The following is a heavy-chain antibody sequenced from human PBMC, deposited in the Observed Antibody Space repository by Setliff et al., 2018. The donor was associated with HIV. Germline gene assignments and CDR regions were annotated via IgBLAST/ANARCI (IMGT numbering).Heavy chain of an antibody. V-gene: IGHV4-30-4*01. CDR1: GDSINSGDYY. CDR3: ARAESSSWFFATFDI. CDR2: IYHSGST. J-gene: IGHJ3*02. D-gene: IGHD6-13*01. Sequence: SETLSLTCTVSGDSINSGDYYWSWIRQPPGKGLEWIGYIYHSGSTHYNPSLNSRVAFSVDTSKNQFSLKLYSVTVADTAFYYCARAESSSWFFATFDIWGQGTMVTVSS.